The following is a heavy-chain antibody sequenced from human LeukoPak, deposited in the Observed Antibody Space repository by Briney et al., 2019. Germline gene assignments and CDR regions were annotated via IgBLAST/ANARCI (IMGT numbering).Heavy chain of an antibody. CDR3: ARKVGQQLGRFQNLNDY. D-gene: IGHD6-13*01. V-gene: IGHV1-8*01. J-gene: IGHJ4*02. CDR1: GYTFTSYD. Sequence: GASVKVSCKASGYTFTSYDINWVRQATGQGLEWMGWMNPNSGNTGYAQKFQGRVTMTRNTSISTAYMELRSLRSDDTAVYYCARKVGQQLGRFQNLNDYWGQGTLVTVSS. CDR2: MNPNSGNT.